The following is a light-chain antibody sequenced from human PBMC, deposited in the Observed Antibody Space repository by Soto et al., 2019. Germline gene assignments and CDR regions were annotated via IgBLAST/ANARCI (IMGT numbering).Light chain of an antibody. V-gene: IGKV1-17*01. CDR1: QGISNY. CDR3: LQHSAYPRT. J-gene: IGKJ1*01. CDR2: EVS. Sequence: DVQMTQSPSSLSSSVGDRVTITCRASQGISNYFGWYQQKPGKAPKRLIYEVSSLQSGVPSRFSGSGSGTEFTLTINGLQPEDFAANYCLQHSAYPRTFGQGTKVEIK.